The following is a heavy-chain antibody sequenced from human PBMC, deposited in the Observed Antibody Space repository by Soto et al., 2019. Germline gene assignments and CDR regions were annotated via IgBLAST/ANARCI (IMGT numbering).Heavy chain of an antibody. V-gene: IGHV4-59*01. CDR1: DGSINSDY. CDR3: ASGYYYYYIDV. CDR2: IFYTGRT. Sequence: QVRLQESGPGLVKPSETLSLTCTVSDGSINSDYWSWIRQPPGKGLEWIGYIFYTGRTNYNPSLKSRVTISLDKSKNHFFLKLTSVTAADTAVYYCASGYYYYYIDVWGRGTTVTVSS. J-gene: IGHJ6*03.